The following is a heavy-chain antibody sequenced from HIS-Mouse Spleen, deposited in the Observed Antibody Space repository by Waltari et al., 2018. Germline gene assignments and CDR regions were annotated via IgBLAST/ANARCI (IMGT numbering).Heavy chain of an antibody. Sequence: QVQLVESGGGVVQPGRSLRLSFAASGFTFSSYGRHWVRQAPGKGLEWVAVISYDGSNKYYADSVKGRFTISRDNSKNTLYLQMNSLRAEDTAVYYCAKASSGWLDYWGQGTLVTVSS. D-gene: IGHD6-19*01. V-gene: IGHV3-30*18. CDR1: GFTFSSYG. J-gene: IGHJ4*02. CDR3: AKASSGWLDY. CDR2: ISYDGSNK.